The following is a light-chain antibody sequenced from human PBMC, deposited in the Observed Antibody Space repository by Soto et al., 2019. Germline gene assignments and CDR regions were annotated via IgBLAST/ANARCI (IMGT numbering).Light chain of an antibody. V-gene: IGLV2-14*01. CDR2: DVS. J-gene: IGLJ2*01. CDR1: SSDVGGYNY. CDR3: SSYTSSSTLVV. Sequence: QSVLTQPASVSGSPGQSITISRTRTSSDVGGYNYVSWYQQHPGKAPKLMIYDVSNRPSGVSNRFSGSKSGNTASLTISGLQAEDEADYYCSSYTSSSTLVVFGGGTKLTVL.